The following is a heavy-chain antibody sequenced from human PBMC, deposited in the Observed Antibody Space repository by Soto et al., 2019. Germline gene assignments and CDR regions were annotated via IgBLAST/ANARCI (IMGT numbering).Heavy chain of an antibody. CDR2: IIPISGTT. V-gene: IGHV1-69*13. J-gene: IGHJ6*02. D-gene: IGHD3-16*01. Sequence: SVKVSCKASGGTFSTHAIIWVRQAPGHGLEWMGGIIPISGTTYYTQKFQGRVTITADEPTSTAFMELSSLKSEDTAIYYCTRTINFGLPGNGMDVWGQGTTVTV. CDR1: GGTFSTHA. CDR3: TRTINFGLPGNGMDV.